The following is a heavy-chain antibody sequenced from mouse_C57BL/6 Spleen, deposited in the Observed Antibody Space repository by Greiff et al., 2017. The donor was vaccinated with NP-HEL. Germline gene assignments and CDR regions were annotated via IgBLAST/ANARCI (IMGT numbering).Heavy chain of an antibody. V-gene: IGHV1-62-2*01. CDR2: FYPGSGST. CDR1: GYTFTEYT. J-gene: IGHJ4*01. Sequence: QVQLQQSGAELVKPGASVKLSCKASGYTFTEYTIHWVKQRPGQGLEWIGWFYPGSGSTKYNENFKDKATLTADNSSSPVYMELSRLTSEDSAVYCCTRNEDGDYYAMDYWGQGTSVTVSS. CDR3: TRNEDGDYYAMDY.